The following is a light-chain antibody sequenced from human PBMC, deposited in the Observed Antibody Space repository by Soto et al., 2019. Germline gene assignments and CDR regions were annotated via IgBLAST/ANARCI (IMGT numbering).Light chain of an antibody. V-gene: IGKV3-11*01. CDR1: QSVGSY. Sequence: EIVLTQSPATLSLSPGERATLSCRASQSVGSYLAWYQQKPGQAPRLLISDASNRATGIPARFSGSGSGTDFTLTISSLEPEDFAVYYCQQRSSWPTVGQGTKVEI. CDR2: DAS. J-gene: IGKJ1*01. CDR3: QQRSSWPT.